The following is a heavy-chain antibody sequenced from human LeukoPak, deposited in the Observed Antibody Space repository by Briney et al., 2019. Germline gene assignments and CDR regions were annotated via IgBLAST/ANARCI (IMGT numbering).Heavy chain of an antibody. CDR2: IKQDGSEK. CDR3: ARDLMYWFDP. J-gene: IGHJ5*02. CDR1: GFTFSSYW. V-gene: IGHV3-7*01. Sequence: AGSLRLPCAASGFTFSSYWRSWVRQAPGKGLEWLANIKQDGSEKYYVDSVKGRFTISRDNAKNSLYLQMNSLRAEDTAVYYCARDLMYWFDPWGQGALVTVSS.